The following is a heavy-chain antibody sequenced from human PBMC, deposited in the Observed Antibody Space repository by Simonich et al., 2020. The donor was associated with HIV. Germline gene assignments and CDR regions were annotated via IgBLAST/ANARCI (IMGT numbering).Heavy chain of an antibody. CDR1: GYTFTGHY. CDR3: ARDERRTNSHWYFDL. D-gene: IGHD1-7*01. J-gene: IGHJ2*01. CDR2: INPNSGGT. Sequence: QVQLVQSGAEVKKPGASVNVSCKTSGYTFTGHYMHWVRQAPGQGLVLMGWINPNSGGTNYAQSFQGRVTMTRDTSISTAYMELSRLRSDDTAVYYCARDERRTNSHWYFDLWGRGTLVTVSS. V-gene: IGHV1-2*02.